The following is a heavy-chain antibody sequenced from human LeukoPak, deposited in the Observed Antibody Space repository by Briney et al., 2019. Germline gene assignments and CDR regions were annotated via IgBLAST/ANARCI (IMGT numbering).Heavy chain of an antibody. CDR3: AKDLSGEFDY. Sequence: GRSPRPSFAASGLTVDDYATHSVRPAPGKGLEWVSGISWNSGSIGYADSVKGRFTISRDNAKNSLYLQMNSLRAEDTALYYCAKDLSGEFDYWGQGTLVTVSS. CDR2: ISWNSGSI. J-gene: IGHJ4*02. D-gene: IGHD2-15*01. V-gene: IGHV3-9*01. CDR1: GLTVDDYA.